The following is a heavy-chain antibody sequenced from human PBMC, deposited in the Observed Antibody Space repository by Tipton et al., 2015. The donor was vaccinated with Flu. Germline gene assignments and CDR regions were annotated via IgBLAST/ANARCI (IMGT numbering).Heavy chain of an antibody. CDR2: ISLAGGT. D-gene: IGHD6-13*01. J-gene: IGHJ5*01. Sequence: TLSLTCAVYGGSFSGLYWSWIRQPPGKGLEWIGEISLAGGTNYNPSLKSRVTISVDTSKNQFSLKLSSVTAADTAVYYCARGYRGYSSSWYGSWGQGSQVTVSS. CDR1: GGSFSGLY. V-gene: IGHV4-34*01. CDR3: ARGYRGYSSSWYGS.